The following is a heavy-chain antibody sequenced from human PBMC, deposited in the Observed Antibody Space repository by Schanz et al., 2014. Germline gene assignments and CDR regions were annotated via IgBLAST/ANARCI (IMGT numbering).Heavy chain of an antibody. CDR2: IYSGIGA. Sequence: EGQLAESGGGLVQPGGSLRLSCAVSGFTVSSNHMSWVRQAPGKGLEWVSVIYSGIGAYYADSVKDRFTVSRDNSKNTVYLQMNRLRAEDTAVYYCARVHHDDPSGSGYFDYWGQGALVTVSS. CDR1: GFTVSSNH. CDR3: ARVHHDDPSGSGYFDY. V-gene: IGHV3-66*01. D-gene: IGHD5-12*01. J-gene: IGHJ4*02.